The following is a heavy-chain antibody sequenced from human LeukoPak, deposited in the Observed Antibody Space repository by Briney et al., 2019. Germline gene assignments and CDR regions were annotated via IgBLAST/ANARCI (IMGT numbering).Heavy chain of an antibody. CDR3: ARGGGLRYNSGWCWYFDY. V-gene: IGHV4-59*01. CDR1: GGSISSYY. J-gene: IGHJ4*02. D-gene: IGHD6-19*01. Sequence: SETLSLTCTVSGGSISSYYWSWIRQPPGKGLGWIGYIYYSGSTNYNPSLKSRVTISVDTSKNHFSLKLSSVTAADTAVYYCARGGGLRYNSGWCWYFDYWGQGTLVTVSS. CDR2: IYYSGST.